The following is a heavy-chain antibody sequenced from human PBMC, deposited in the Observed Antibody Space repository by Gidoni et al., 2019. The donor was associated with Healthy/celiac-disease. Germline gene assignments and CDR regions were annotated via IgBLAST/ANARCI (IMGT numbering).Heavy chain of an antibody. CDR3: ARWFSAGPGIAAAGPYFDY. J-gene: IGHJ4*02. D-gene: IGHD6-13*01. CDR2: IWFDGSNK. CDR1: GFTFSSYG. Sequence: QVQLVESGGGVVQPGRSLRLSCAASGFTFSSYGMHWVRKAPGKGLGWVGVIWFDGSNKYYAGSVKGRFTISRDNSKNTLYLQMNSLRAEDTAVYYCARWFSAGPGIAAAGPYFDYWGQGTLVTVSS. V-gene: IGHV3-33*01.